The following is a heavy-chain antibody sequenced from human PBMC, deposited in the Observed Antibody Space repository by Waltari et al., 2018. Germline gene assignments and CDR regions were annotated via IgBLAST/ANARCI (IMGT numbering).Heavy chain of an antibody. D-gene: IGHD3-3*01. CDR1: GFSLSTSGVG. CDR2: IYWNDDK. J-gene: IGHJ4*02. V-gene: IGHV2-5*01. CDR3: AHSPNFWSGYADPYYFDY. Sequence: QITLKESGPTLVKPTQTLTLTCTFSGFSLSTSGVGVGWIRQPPGKALEWLALIYWNDDKRYSPSLKSRLTITKDTAKNQLFLTMTNMDPVDTATYYCAHSPNFWSGYADPYYFDYWGQGTLVTVSS.